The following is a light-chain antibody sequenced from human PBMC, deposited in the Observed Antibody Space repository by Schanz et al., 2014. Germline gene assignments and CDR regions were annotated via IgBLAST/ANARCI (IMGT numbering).Light chain of an antibody. CDR3: SSYTSRSTP. J-gene: IGLJ2*01. V-gene: IGLV2-14*01. CDR1: SSDVGGYNY. CDR2: DVT. Sequence: QSVLTQPASVSGSPGQSITISCTGTSSDVGGYNYVSWYQQHPGKAPKLLIYDVTKRPSGVPDRFSGSKSGNTASLTVSGLQAEDEADYYCSSYTSRSTPFGGGTKLTVL.